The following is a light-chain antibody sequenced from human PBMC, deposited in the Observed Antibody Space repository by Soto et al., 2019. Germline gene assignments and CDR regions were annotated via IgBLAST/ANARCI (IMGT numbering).Light chain of an antibody. Sequence: QSALTQPASVSGSPGQSITISCTGTSGDVGGYTYVSWYQQHPGEAPKLIIYDVSNRPSGVSNRFSGSKSGNTASLTISGLQAEDEADYYRSSYTSSSTLVFGGGTKLTVL. J-gene: IGLJ2*01. CDR2: DVS. CDR1: SGDVGGYTY. V-gene: IGLV2-14*03. CDR3: SSYTSSSTLV.